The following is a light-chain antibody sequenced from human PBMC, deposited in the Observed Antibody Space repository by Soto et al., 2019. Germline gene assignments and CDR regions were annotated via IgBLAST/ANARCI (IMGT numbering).Light chain of an antibody. J-gene: IGKJ4*01. CDR1: QSVSRNY. CDR2: GAS. V-gene: IGKV3-20*01. CDR3: QQYEGSPLT. Sequence: EIVLTQSPGTLSLSPGERATLSCRASQSVSRNYLVWYQQKPGQAPRLLIYGASGRATGIPARFSGSGSGTDFTLAISRLEPEDFAVYYCQQYEGSPLTFGGGTKVDIK.